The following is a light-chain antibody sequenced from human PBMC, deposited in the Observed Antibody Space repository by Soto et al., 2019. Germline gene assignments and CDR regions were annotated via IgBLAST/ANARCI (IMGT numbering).Light chain of an antibody. J-gene: IGLJ3*02. Sequence: QSALTQPASVSGSPGQSITISCTGTSSDVGGYNYVSWYQQHPGKPPKLMIYEVSNRPSGVSNRSSGSKSGNTASLTISGLQAEDEAEYYCISYTSSSTRVFGGGTKLTVL. CDR1: SSDVGGYNY. V-gene: IGLV2-14*01. CDR3: ISYTSSSTRV. CDR2: EVS.